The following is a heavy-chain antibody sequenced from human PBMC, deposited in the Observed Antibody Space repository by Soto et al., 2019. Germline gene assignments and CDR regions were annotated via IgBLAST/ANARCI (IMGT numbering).Heavy chain of an antibody. CDR2: IYYSGST. J-gene: IGHJ4*02. D-gene: IGHD4-17*01. CDR1: GGSISSSSYY. Sequence: SETLSLTCTVSGGSISSSSYYWGWIRQPPGKGLEWIGSIYYSGSTYYNPSLKSRVTISVDTSKNQFSLKLSSVTAADTAVYYCARLEKEDYGAPLVDYWGQGTLVTVSS. CDR3: ARLEKEDYGAPLVDY. V-gene: IGHV4-39*01.